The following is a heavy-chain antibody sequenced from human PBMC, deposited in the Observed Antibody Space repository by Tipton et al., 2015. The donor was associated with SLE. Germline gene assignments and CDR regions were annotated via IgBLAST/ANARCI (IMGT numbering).Heavy chain of an antibody. CDR3: ARGRLDASSWYSTIDF. V-gene: IGHV3-48*03. Sequence: SLRLSCAASGFTFSSYWMHWVRQAPGKGLVWVSYISRSGSTTYYADSVKGRSTISRDNIKNSLYLQMNSLRAVDTAVYYCARGRLDASSWYSTIDFWGQGTLVSVSS. CDR1: GFTFSSYW. D-gene: IGHD6-13*01. J-gene: IGHJ4*02. CDR2: ISRSGSTT.